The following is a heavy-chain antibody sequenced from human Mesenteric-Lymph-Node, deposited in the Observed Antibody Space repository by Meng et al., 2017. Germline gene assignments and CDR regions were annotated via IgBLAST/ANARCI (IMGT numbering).Heavy chain of an antibody. D-gene: IGHD3-22*01. Sequence: GESLKISCAASGFRFTSYWMSWVRQAPGKGLEWVANIKEDGSEKYYVDSVRGRFTISRDNAKNSLYLEMNSLRAEDTAVYYCVRQSSGRFPYYFDYWGQGTLVTVSS. V-gene: IGHV3-7*01. J-gene: IGHJ4*02. CDR1: GFRFTSYW. CDR3: VRQSSGRFPYYFDY. CDR2: IKEDGSEK.